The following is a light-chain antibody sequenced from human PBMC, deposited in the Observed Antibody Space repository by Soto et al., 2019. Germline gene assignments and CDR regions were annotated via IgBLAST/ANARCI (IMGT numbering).Light chain of an antibody. CDR2: LNSDGNH. J-gene: IGLJ3*02. CDR1: SGHSSYA. V-gene: IGLV4-69*01. CDR3: QTWGTGIWV. Sequence: QSVLTQSPSASASLGASVKLTCTLSSGHSSYAIAWHQQQPEKGPRYLMRLNSDGNHTTGDGIPDRFSGSSSGAERYLTIASLQSEDEADYYCQTWGTGIWVFGGGTKLTVL.